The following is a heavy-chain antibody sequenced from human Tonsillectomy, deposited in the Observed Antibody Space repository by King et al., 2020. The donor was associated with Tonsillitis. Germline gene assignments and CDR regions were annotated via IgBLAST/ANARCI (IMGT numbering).Heavy chain of an antibody. J-gene: IGHJ3*02. CDR2: IYSGGDT. D-gene: IGHD1-26*01. Sequence: VQLVESGGGLIQPGGSLRLSCAASGFTVSSSYMSWVRQAPGKGLEWVSVIYSGGDTYYADSVKGRFTISRDNSKNTLSLQVNSLRTEDTAVYYCARGGAGTAFDMWGQGTMVTVS. V-gene: IGHV3-53*01. CDR1: GFTVSSSY. CDR3: ARGGAGTAFDM.